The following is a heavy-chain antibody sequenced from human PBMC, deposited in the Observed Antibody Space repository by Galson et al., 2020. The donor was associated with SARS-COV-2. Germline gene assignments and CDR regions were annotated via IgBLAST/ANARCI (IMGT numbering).Heavy chain of an antibody. J-gene: IGHJ4*02. Sequence: GGSLRLSCAASGFTFSSYAMHWVRQAPGKGLEWVAVISYDGSNKYYADSVKGRFTISRDNSKNTLYLQMNSLRAEDTAVYYCASAYSGSYVGYFDYWGQGTLVTVSS. CDR2: ISYDGSNK. CDR1: GFTFSSYA. D-gene: IGHD1-26*01. CDR3: ASAYSGSYVGYFDY. V-gene: IGHV3-30*04.